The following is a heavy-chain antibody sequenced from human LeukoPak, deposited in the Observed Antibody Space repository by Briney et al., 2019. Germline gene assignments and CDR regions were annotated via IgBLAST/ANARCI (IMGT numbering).Heavy chain of an antibody. CDR2: INTNTGNP. Sequence: ASVKVSCKASGYTFTSYAMNWVRQAPGQGLEWMGWINTNTGNPTYAQGFTGRFVFSLDTSVSTAYLQISSLKAEDTAVYYCARGQDTYYDFWSGYYQTYYYYYGMDVWGQGTTVTVSS. CDR3: ARGQDTYYDFWSGYYQTYYYYYGMDV. D-gene: IGHD3-3*01. J-gene: IGHJ6*02. V-gene: IGHV7-4-1*02. CDR1: GYTFTSYA.